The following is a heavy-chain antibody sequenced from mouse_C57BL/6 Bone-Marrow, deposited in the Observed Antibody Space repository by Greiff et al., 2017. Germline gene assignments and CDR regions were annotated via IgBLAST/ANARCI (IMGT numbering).Heavy chain of an antibody. D-gene: IGHD4-1*01. CDR1: GFTFSDYY. CDR3: ARLWDGAWFAY. Sequence: EVQLVESGGGLVQPGGSLKLSCAASGFTFSDYYMYWVRQTPEKRLEWVAYISNGGGSTYYPDTVKGRFTISRDNAKNTLYLQMSRLKSEDTAMYYWARLWDGAWFAYWGQGTLVTVSA. J-gene: IGHJ3*01. V-gene: IGHV5-12*01. CDR2: ISNGGGST.